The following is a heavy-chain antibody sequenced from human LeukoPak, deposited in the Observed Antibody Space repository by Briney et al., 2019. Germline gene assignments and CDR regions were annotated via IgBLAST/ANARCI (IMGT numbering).Heavy chain of an antibody. Sequence: GASVKVSCKVSGYTLTELSMHWVRQAPGKGLEWMGGFDPEDGETIYAQKFQGRVTMTEDTSTDTAYMELSSLRSEDTAAYYCASLSLGYCSSTSCRGDWYFDLWGRGTLVTVSS. J-gene: IGHJ2*01. CDR2: FDPEDGET. CDR1: GYTLTELS. D-gene: IGHD2-2*01. CDR3: ASLSLGYCSSTSCRGDWYFDL. V-gene: IGHV1-24*01.